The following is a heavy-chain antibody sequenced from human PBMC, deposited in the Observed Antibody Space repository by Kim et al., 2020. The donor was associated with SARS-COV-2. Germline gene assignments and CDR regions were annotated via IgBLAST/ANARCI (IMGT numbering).Heavy chain of an antibody. J-gene: IGHJ4*02. CDR2: ISTGSGYT. V-gene: IGHV3-11*05. D-gene: IGHD4-17*01. CDR1: GFTFSDYY. Sequence: GGSLRLSCAASGFTFSDYYMNWIRQAPGKGLEWLSYISTGSGYTKYADSVKGRFTISRDNAKNSLYLQMNSLRADDTAVYYCAKDLRGDYAGTTDYWGQ. CDR3: AKDLRGDYAGTTDY.